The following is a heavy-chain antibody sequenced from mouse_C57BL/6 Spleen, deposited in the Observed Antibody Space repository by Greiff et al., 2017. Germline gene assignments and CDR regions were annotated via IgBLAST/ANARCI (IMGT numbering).Heavy chain of an antibody. CDR3: TSEETVVGIDY. V-gene: IGHV5-9-1*02. D-gene: IGHD1-1*01. Sequence: EVQRVEPGAGLVKPGGSLKLSCAASGFTFSSYAMSWVRQTPEKRLEWVAYISSGGDYSYYADTVKGRSTISRDNARNTLYLQMSRLRSEDTAMYYCTSEETVVGIDYWGQGTTLTVSS. J-gene: IGHJ2*01. CDR2: ISSGGDYS. CDR1: GFTFSSYA.